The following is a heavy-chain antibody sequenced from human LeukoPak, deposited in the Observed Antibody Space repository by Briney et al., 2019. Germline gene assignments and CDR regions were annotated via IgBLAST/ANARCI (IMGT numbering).Heavy chain of an antibody. CDR2: ISGSAGST. D-gene: IGHD3-22*01. Sequence: PGGSLRLSCAASGFTFSSYAMSWVRQAPGKGPEWVSVISGSAGSTYYAASVKGRFTIPRDNSKNTLYLQMNSLRAEDTATYYCAKDKAPYYYDSRGYPSPFDYWGQGTLVTLSS. CDR1: GFTFSSYA. V-gene: IGHV3-23*01. J-gene: IGHJ4*02. CDR3: AKDKAPYYYDSRGYPSPFDY.